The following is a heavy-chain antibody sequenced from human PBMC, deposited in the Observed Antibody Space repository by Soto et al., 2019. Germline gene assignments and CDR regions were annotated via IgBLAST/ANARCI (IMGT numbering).Heavy chain of an antibody. J-gene: IGHJ4*02. CDR2: IYWDDDK. CDR1: GFSLSTSGVG. Sequence: QITLKESGPTRVKPTQTLTLTCTFSGFSLSTSGVGVGWIRQPPGKALEWLALIYWDDDKRYSPSLKSRLTITKDTSKNQVVLTMTNMDPVDTATYYCAHLAVARSGEYYFDYWGQGTLVTVSS. CDR3: AHLAVARSGEYYFDY. D-gene: IGHD6-19*01. V-gene: IGHV2-5*02.